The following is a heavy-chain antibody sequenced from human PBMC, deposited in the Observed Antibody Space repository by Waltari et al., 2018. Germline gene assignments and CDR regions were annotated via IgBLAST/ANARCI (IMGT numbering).Heavy chain of an antibody. CDR1: GGSFSGYY. V-gene: IGHV4-34*01. CDR3: ARVPVVVPAAIGRNWCDP. CDR2: IKHSGRT. Sequence: QVQLQQWGAGLLKPSETLSLTCAVYGGSFSGYYWSWLRPPPGKGLEWIGEIKHSGRTNHNTALKSRVTRSVDTSKNQFSLKLSSVTAADTAVYDCARVPVVVPAAIGRNWCDPWGQGTLVTGSS. J-gene: IGHJ5*02. D-gene: IGHD2-2*01.